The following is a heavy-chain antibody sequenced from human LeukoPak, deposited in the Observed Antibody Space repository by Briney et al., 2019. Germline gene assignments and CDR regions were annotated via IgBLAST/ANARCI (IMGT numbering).Heavy chain of an antibody. CDR3: AKWRNSWYYFDD. J-gene: IGHJ4*02. V-gene: IGHV3-30*18. D-gene: IGHD6-13*01. Sequence: GGSLRLSCAGSGFTFSSYGLRWVRQAPGKGLEWVALISYDGVNKYYADSVKGRFTISRDNSKNTLYLQMNSLKAEDTAVYYCAKWRNSWYYFDDWGQGTLVTVSS. CDR2: ISYDGVNK. CDR1: GFTFSSYG.